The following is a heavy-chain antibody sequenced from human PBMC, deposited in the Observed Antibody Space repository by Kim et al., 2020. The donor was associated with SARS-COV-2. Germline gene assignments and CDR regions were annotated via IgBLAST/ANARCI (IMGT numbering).Heavy chain of an antibody. CDR1: GFTFSNAW. J-gene: IGHJ6*02. V-gene: IGHV3-15*01. Sequence: GGSLRLSCAASGFTFSNAWMSWVRQAPGKGLDWVGRIKSNTDGGTTDYAALVKGRFTISTDDSKNTLYLQMNSLKTEDTAVYYCTTPNGVVGGYYYYYGMGIWGQGTQVTVPS. CDR2: IKSNTDGGTT. CDR3: TTPNGVVGGYYYYYGMGI. D-gene: IGHD2-8*01.